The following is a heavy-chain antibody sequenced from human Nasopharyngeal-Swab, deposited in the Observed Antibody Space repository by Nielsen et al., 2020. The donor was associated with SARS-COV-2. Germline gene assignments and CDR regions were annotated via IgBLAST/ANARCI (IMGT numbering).Heavy chain of an antibody. V-gene: IGHV3-49*04. CDR1: GFTFGDYA. Sequence: GGSLRLSCTASGFTFGDYAMSWVRQAPGKGLGWVGFIRSKAYGGTTEYAASVKGRFTISRDDSKSIAYLQMNSLKTEDTAVYYCTRERGYSYGRYYFDYWGQGTLVTVSS. CDR2: IRSKAYGGTT. D-gene: IGHD5-18*01. J-gene: IGHJ4*02. CDR3: TRERGYSYGRYYFDY.